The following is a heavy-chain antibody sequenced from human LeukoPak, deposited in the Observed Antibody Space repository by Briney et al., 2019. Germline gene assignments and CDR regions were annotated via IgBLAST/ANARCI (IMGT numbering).Heavy chain of an antibody. CDR1: GYIFTGFY. CDR2: INPDSGGT. V-gene: IGHV1-2*04. J-gene: IGHJ6*02. Sequence: ASVKVSCKASGYIFTGFYMHWVRQAPGQGLEWLGWINPDSGGTNYTQKFQGWVTMTRDTSVSTAYMELNRLRPDDTAVYYCARGPPLLWFGDFILEDNYYYGMDVWGQGTTVTVSS. D-gene: IGHD3-10*01. CDR3: ARGPPLLWFGDFILEDNYYYGMDV.